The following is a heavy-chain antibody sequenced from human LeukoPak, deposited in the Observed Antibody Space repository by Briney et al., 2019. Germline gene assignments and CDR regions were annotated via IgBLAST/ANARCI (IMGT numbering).Heavy chain of an antibody. J-gene: IGHJ4*02. Sequence: SETLSLTCTVSGGSISGYYWSWIRQPPGKGLEWIGEINHSGSTNYNPSLKSRVTISVDTSKNQFSLKLSSVTAADTAVYYCARGTSSLGESSPFFDYWGQGALVTVSS. D-gene: IGHD3-16*02. CDR3: ARGTSSLGESSPFFDY. CDR1: GGSISGYY. CDR2: INHSGST. V-gene: IGHV4-34*01.